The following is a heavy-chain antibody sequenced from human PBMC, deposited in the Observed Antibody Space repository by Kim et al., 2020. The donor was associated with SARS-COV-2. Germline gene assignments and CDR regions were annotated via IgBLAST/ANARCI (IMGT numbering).Heavy chain of an antibody. D-gene: IGHD3-16*01. Sequence: GGSLRLSCVSSSFSFGSYGMHWVRQAPGKGLEWVAVISSDGAPEFYADSVKGRFTISRDNSKRSLYLHMNSLRPEDTAVYHCAKRYRAVVWGAFDALGQ. CDR1: SFSFGSYG. V-gene: IGHV3-30*18. CDR3: AKRYRAVVWGAFDA. CDR2: ISSDGAPE. J-gene: IGHJ5*02.